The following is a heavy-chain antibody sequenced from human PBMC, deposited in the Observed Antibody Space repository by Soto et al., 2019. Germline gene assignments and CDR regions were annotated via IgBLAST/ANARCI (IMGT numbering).Heavy chain of an antibody. CDR1: GFTFSSYA. D-gene: IGHD6-19*01. CDR2: ISGSGGST. CDR3: ANWPWLPNYSYYMDV. Sequence: EVQLLESGGGLVQPGGSLRLSCAASGFTFSSYAMSWVRQAPGKGLEWVSAISGSGGSTYYADSVKGRFTISRDNSKNTLYLQMNSLRAEDTAVDYCANWPWLPNYSYYMDVWGKGPTVTVSS. J-gene: IGHJ6*03. V-gene: IGHV3-23*01.